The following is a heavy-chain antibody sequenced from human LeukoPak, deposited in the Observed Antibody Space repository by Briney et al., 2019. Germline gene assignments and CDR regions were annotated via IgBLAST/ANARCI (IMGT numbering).Heavy chain of an antibody. CDR3: ARDYSGGATPNWFDP. CDR1: GGSFSGYY. Sequence: SETLSLTCAVYGGSFSGYYWSWIRQPPGKGLEWIGEINHSGSTNYNPSLKSRVTISVDTSKNQFSLKLSSVTAADTAVYYCARDYSGGATPNWFDPWGQGTLVTVSS. V-gene: IGHV4-34*01. CDR2: INHSGST. J-gene: IGHJ5*02. D-gene: IGHD1-26*01.